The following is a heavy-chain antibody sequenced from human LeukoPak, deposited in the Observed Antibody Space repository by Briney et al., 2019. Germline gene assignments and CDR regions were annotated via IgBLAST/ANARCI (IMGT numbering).Heavy chain of an antibody. CDR1: GGSFSGYY. CDR2: INHSGST. D-gene: IGHD3-22*01. CDR3: ARGLRDSSGYYYFDY. J-gene: IGHJ4*02. Sequence: SETLSLTCAVSGGSFSGYYWSWIRQPPGKGLEWIGEINHSGSTNYNPSLKSRVTISVDTSKNQFSLKLSSVTAADTAVYYCARGLRDSSGYYYFDYWGQGTLVTVSS. V-gene: IGHV4-34*01.